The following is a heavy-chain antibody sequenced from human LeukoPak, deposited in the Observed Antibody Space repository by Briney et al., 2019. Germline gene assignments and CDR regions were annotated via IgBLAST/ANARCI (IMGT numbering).Heavy chain of an antibody. CDR3: ARDIWPTTKSFDY. J-gene: IGHJ4*02. V-gene: IGHV3-20*04. CDR1: GFTFSSYE. Sequence: GGSLRLSCAASGFTFSSYEMNWVRQAPGKGLEWVSGINWNGGSIGYADSVKGRFTISRDNAKNSLYLQMNSLRAEDTAVYYCARDIWPTTKSFDYWGQGTLVTVSS. CDR2: INWNGGSI. D-gene: IGHD1-26*01.